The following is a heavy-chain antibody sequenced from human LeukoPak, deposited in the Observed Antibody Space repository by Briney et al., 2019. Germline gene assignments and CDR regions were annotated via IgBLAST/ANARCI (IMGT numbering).Heavy chain of an antibody. V-gene: IGHV3-33*01. D-gene: IGHD3-10*01. J-gene: IGHJ6*02. CDR3: ARGGGGFGTTEYYYYYYGMDV. Sequence: PGESLRLSCAASGFTFSSYGMHWVRQAPGKGLEWVAVIWYDGSNKYYADSVKGRFTISRDNSKNTLYLQMNSLRAEDTAVYYCARGGGGFGTTEYYYYYYGMDVWGQGTTVTVSS. CDR1: GFTFSSYG. CDR2: IWYDGSNK.